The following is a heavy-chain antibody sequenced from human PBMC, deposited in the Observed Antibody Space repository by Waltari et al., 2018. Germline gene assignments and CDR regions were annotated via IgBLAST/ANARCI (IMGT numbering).Heavy chain of an antibody. CDR3: ARGGDHSASGNWA. J-gene: IGHJ5*02. D-gene: IGHD2-21*01. CDR2: IEGDGPTT. Sequence: DVQLVESGGALIQPGGSLRISCAASGFTFNNYWMHWVRQAPGKGLVWTSRIEGDGPTTNDTDSVTGRFTISRDNAETTLYLQMSSLRVDDTAIYFCARGGDHSASGNWAWGQGTLVTVSS. V-gene: IGHV3-74*01. CDR1: GFTFNNYW.